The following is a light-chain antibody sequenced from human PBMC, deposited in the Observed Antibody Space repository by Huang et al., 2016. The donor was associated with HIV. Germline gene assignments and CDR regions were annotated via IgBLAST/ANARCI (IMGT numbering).Light chain of an antibody. CDR3: QQRSEWLT. CDR2: DAS. J-gene: IGKJ4*01. V-gene: IGKV3-11*01. CDR1: QGISPD. Sequence: EIVLTQSPATLSVSPGGRATLSCRASQGISPDLAWYQHRPGQSPRLLIYDASKTAVGVPTRFSGIGSGTDFTLTISSLEPEDLAVYFCQQRSEWLTFGGGTRVDI.